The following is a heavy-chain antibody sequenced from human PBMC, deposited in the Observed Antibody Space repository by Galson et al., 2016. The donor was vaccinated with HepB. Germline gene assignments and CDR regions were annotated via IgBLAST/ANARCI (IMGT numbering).Heavy chain of an antibody. D-gene: IGHD4-23*01. CDR2: IYSGGTP. CDR1: GFTVSSNY. J-gene: IGHJ4*02. Sequence: SLRLSCAASGFTVSSNYMYWVRQAPGKGLEWVSVIYSGGTPYYADSVKGRLTISRDNTKNTLYLQMNSLRAEDTAVYYCAKGGGDYGGNFVFDYWGQGSLVTVSS. CDR3: AKGGGDYGGNFVFDY. V-gene: IGHV3-53*01.